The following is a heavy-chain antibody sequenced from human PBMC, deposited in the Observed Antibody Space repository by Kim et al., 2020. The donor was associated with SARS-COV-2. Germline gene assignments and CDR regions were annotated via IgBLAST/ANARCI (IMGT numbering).Heavy chain of an antibody. CDR3: ARVLRSGDRSAYRAFDY. V-gene: IGHV3-11*06. J-gene: IGHJ4*02. D-gene: IGHD3-22*01. Sequence: VKGRFTISRDNAKNSLYLLMNSLRAEDTAVYYCARVLRSGDRSAYRAFDYWGQGTLVTVSS.